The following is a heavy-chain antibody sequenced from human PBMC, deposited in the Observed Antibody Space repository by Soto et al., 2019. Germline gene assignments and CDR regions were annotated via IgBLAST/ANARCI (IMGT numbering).Heavy chain of an antibody. CDR2: ISVSGGST. CDR1: GFTFSSYA. D-gene: IGHD2-2*01. V-gene: IGHV3-23*01. CDR3: ANVGGVPAAIPPH. J-gene: IGHJ4*02. Sequence: LRLSCAASGFTFSSYAMSWVRQAPGKGLEWFSAISVSGGSTYYADSVKGRFTISRDNSKNTLYLQMNSLRAEDTAVYYCANVGGVPAAIPPHWGQGTLVTVSS.